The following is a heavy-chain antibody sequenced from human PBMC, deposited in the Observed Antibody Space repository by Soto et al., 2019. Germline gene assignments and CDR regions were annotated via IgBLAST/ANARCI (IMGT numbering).Heavy chain of an antibody. Sequence: EVQLVESGGGLVQPGGSLRLSCAASGFSFSDYSMNWVRQSPGRGLECISYISGSSTTKYYADSVTGRFTISRDNAKKSLFLQMNSLRAEDTAVYYCARDLIVGIAVAGSLRAFDHWGQGTLVTVSS. V-gene: IGHV3-48*01. CDR1: GFSFSDYS. J-gene: IGHJ4*02. CDR3: ARDLIVGIAVAGSLRAFDH. D-gene: IGHD6-19*01. CDR2: ISGSSTTK.